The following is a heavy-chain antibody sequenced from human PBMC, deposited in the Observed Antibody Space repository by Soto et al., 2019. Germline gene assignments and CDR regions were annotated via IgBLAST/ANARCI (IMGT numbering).Heavy chain of an antibody. CDR3: ARLRFLNYGDYEGDAFDI. CDR1: GDSVSSNSAA. J-gene: IGHJ3*02. Sequence: QVQLQQSGPGLVKPSQTLSLTCAISGDSVSSNSAAWNWIRQSPSRGLEWLGRTYYRSKWYNDYAVSVKSRITINPDISKNQFSLQLNSVTPEDTAVYYCARLRFLNYGDYEGDAFDIWGQGTMVTVSS. D-gene: IGHD4-17*01. V-gene: IGHV6-1*01. CDR2: TYYRSKWYN.